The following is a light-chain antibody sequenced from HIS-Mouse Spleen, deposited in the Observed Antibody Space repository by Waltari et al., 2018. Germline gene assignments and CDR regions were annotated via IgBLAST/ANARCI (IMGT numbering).Light chain of an antibody. CDR2: DVS. CDR1: SSDVGGYNY. V-gene: IGLV2-14*03. J-gene: IGLJ3*02. CDR3: SSYTSSSTRV. Sequence: SPGQSITIYCTGTSSDVGGYNYVSWYQQHPGKAPKLMIYDVSNRPSGVSNRFSGSKSGNTASLTISGLQAEDEADYYCSSYTSSSTRVFGGGTKLTVL.